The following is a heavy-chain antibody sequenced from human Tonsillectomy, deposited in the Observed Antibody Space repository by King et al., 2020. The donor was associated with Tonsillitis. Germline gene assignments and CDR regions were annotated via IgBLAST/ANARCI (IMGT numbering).Heavy chain of an antibody. Sequence: QLVQSGAEVKKPGASVTVSCKASGYTFTSYYMHWVRQAPGQGLEWMGMINPSGGSTNYARKFQGRVTMTRDTSTSTVYMEMSSLRSEDTAVYYCARSNYEILTGYSRSFDYWGQGTLVTVSS. D-gene: IGHD3-9*01. CDR1: GYTFTSYY. CDR3: ARSNYEILTGYSRSFDY. CDR2: INPSGGST. V-gene: IGHV1-46*01. J-gene: IGHJ4*02.